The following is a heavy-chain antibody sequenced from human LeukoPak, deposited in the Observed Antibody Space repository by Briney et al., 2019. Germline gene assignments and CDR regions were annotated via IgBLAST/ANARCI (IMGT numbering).Heavy chain of an antibody. CDR1: GFNFSSYA. CDR3: TKDHLLRASNAYGLGDS. CDR2: ISGSGDET. V-gene: IGHV3-23*01. J-gene: IGHJ4*02. Sequence: PEGSLRLSCAASGFNFSSYAMNWVRQAPGKGPDWVSAISGSGDETYYTDSVEGRFTISRDNSKNTLFLQMHSLRADDTAVYFCTKDHLLRASNAYGLGDSWGQGTLVTVSS. D-gene: IGHD4-17*01.